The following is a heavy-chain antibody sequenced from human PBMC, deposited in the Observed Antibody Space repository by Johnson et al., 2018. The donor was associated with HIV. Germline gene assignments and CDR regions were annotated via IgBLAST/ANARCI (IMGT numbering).Heavy chain of an antibody. J-gene: IGHJ3*02. V-gene: IGHV3-66*02. CDR1: GFTVSSNY. Sequence: VQLVESGGGLVQPGGSLRVSCAASGFTVSSNYMSWVRQAPGKGLEWVSVIYSGGSTYYADSVKGRFTISRDNSKNTLYLQMNSLRADDTAVYYCARDRSPVYSSSSSPFDAFDIWGQGTMVTVSS. CDR3: ARDRSPVYSSSSSPFDAFDI. CDR2: IYSGGST. D-gene: IGHD6-6*01.